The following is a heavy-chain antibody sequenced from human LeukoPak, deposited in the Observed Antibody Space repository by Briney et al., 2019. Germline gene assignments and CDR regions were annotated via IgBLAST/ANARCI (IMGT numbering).Heavy chain of an antibody. CDR2: IYYSGNT. D-gene: IGHD3-16*01. Sequence: SETHSLICTLSGASISSYCWNWIRQPPGKGLEWIGYIYYSGNTNYNPSLKSRVTMSVDTSKNQFSLKVTSVTAADTAVYYCARFRNFVSDIWGHGTTFSVSS. J-gene: IGHJ3*02. V-gene: IGHV4-59*12. CDR3: ARFRNFVSDI. CDR1: GASISSYC.